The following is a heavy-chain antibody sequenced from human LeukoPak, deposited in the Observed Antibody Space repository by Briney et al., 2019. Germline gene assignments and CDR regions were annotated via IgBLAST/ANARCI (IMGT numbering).Heavy chain of an antibody. CDR1: GFTFRNYW. Sequence: GGSLRLSCAASGFTFRNYWMGWVRQAPGKGLEWVANTKPDGSAEYYADSVRGRFTTSRDNANNFLYLQMNSLRAEDTAVYYCARDAAGYDPWGQGTLVTVSP. V-gene: IGHV3-7*01. D-gene: IGHD6-13*01. CDR3: ARDAAGYDP. J-gene: IGHJ5*02. CDR2: TKPDGSAE.